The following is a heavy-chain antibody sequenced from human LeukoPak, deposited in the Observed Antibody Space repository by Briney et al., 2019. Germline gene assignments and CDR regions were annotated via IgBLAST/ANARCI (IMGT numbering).Heavy chain of an antibody. D-gene: IGHD6-13*01. CDR2: IYTSGST. CDR3: ATEVIAAAAYNWFDP. Sequence: SETLSLTCTVSGGSISSYYWSWIRQPAGKGLEWIGRIYTSGSTNYNPSLKSRVTMSVDTSKNQFSLKLSSVTAADTAVYYCATEVIAAAAYNWFDPWGQGTLVTVSS. J-gene: IGHJ5*02. V-gene: IGHV4-4*07. CDR1: GGSISSYY.